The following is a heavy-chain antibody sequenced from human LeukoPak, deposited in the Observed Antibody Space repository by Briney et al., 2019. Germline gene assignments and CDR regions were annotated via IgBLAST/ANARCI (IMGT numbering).Heavy chain of an antibody. D-gene: IGHD3-3*01. V-gene: IGHV3-30*18. CDR2: ISYDGSNK. CDR1: GFTFSSYG. J-gene: IGHJ4*02. Sequence: GGSLRLSCAASGFTFSSYGMHWVRQAPGKGLEWVAVISYDGSNKYYADSVKGRFTISRDNSKNTLYLQMNSLRAEDTAVYYCAKDANYDFWSGYIRYWGQGTLVTVSS. CDR3: AKDANYDFWSGYIRY.